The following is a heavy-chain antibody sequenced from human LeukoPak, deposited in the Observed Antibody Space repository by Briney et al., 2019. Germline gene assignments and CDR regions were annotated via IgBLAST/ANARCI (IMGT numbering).Heavy chain of an antibody. CDR2: IYPGDSDT. CDR1: GYSFTSYW. Sequence: GESLKISWKGSGYSFTSYWIGWVRQMPGKGLDWMGIIYPGDSDTRYRPSFQGRFPIPAAKPISTGYRQWSSRKAWDTAMYSCARYGQPRGVTDYWSQGTLVTVSS. J-gene: IGHJ4*02. D-gene: IGHD2-21*02. CDR3: ARYGQPRGVTDY. V-gene: IGHV5-51*04.